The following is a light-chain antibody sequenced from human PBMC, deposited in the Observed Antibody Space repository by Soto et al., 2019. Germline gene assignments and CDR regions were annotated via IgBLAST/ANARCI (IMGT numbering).Light chain of an antibody. CDR2: TAS. Sequence: DIQMTQSPSSLSAFVGDRVTITCRASQGVSNYLAWYQQRPGKVPKLLISTASTLQSGVPSRFSGRGSGTDFTLTISSLQPEDVATYYCQKYNSAPLTFCGGTKVEI. CDR1: QGVSNY. J-gene: IGKJ4*01. V-gene: IGKV1-27*01. CDR3: QKYNSAPLT.